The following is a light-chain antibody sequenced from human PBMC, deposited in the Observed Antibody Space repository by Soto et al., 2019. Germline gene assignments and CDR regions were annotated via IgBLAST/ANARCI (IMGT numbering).Light chain of an antibody. V-gene: IGKV3-15*01. J-gene: IGKJ4*01. Sequence: EVMLTQSPATLSVSPGERATLSCRASQSVSINVAWYQHKPGQGPRLLIYAASTRATGIPARFSGSGSGTEFTLTISSLQSEDFAVYFCQQYNDWPPLTFGGGTKVEIK. CDR2: AAS. CDR1: QSVSIN. CDR3: QQYNDWPPLT.